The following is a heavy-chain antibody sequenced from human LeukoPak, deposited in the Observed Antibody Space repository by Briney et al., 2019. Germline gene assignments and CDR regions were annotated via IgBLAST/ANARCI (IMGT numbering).Heavy chain of an antibody. J-gene: IGHJ4*02. CDR2: ISYDGSNK. Sequence: GGSLRLPCAASGFTFSSYGMHWVRQAPGKGLECLAIISYDGSNKYYTDSVKGRFTISRDNSKNTLYLQMNSLRAEDTAVYYCAKSGIEAAGSLVYFDYWGQGTLVTASS. V-gene: IGHV3-30*18. CDR3: AKSGIEAAGSLVYFDY. D-gene: IGHD6-13*01. CDR1: GFTFSSYG.